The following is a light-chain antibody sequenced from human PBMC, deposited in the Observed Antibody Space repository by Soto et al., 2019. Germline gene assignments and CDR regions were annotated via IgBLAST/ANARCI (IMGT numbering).Light chain of an antibody. CDR3: GSNAGGYNEV. CDR1: SSDVGGYNY. CDR2: EVT. V-gene: IGLV2-8*01. Sequence: QSALTQPPSASGSPGQSVTISCTGTSSDVGGYNYVSWYQQHPGKAPKLMIYEVTKRPSGVPEHFSDSKSANTASLTVSGDQDEDEADYSCGSNAGGYNEVFGTGTKLTVL. J-gene: IGLJ1*01.